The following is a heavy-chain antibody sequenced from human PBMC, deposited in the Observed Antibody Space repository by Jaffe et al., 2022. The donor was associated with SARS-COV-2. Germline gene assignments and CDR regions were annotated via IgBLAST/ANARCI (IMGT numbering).Heavy chain of an antibody. CDR2: ISGSGGST. Sequence: EVQLLESGGGLVQPGGSLRLSCAASGFTFSSYAMSWVRQAPGKGLEWVSAISGSGGSTYYADSVKGRFTISRDNSKNTLYLQMNSLRAEDTAVYYCAKGEYTMIVVGDAFDIWGQGTMVTVSS. D-gene: IGHD3-22*01. J-gene: IGHJ3*02. CDR3: AKGEYTMIVVGDAFDI. V-gene: IGHV3-23*01. CDR1: GFTFSSYA.